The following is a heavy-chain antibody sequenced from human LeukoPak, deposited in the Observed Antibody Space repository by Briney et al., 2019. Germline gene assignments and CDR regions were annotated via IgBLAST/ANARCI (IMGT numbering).Heavy chain of an antibody. D-gene: IGHD5-24*01. Sequence: SETLSLTCTVSGYSISSGYYWGWIRQPPGKGLEWIGSIYHSGSTYYNPSLKSRVTISVDTSKNQFSLKLSSVTAADTAVYYCARDGYNEGRYFDYRGQGTLVTVSS. V-gene: IGHV4-38-2*02. CDR3: ARDGYNEGRYFDY. J-gene: IGHJ4*02. CDR1: GYSISSGYY. CDR2: IYHSGST.